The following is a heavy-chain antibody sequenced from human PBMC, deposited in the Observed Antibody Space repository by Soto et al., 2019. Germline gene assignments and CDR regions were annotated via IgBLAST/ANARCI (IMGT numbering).Heavy chain of an antibody. CDR1: GGTFSSYA. J-gene: IGHJ6*02. D-gene: IGHD4-4*01. CDR3: ARALTTVTTFPFHVVVLYGMDV. CDR2: IIPIFGTA. Sequence: ASVKFSCKASGGTFSSYAISWVRQAPGQGLEWMGGIIPIFGTANYAQKFQGRVTITADESTSTAYMELSSLRSEDTAVYYCARALTTVTTFPFHVVVLYGMDVWGQGTTVTVSS. V-gene: IGHV1-69*13.